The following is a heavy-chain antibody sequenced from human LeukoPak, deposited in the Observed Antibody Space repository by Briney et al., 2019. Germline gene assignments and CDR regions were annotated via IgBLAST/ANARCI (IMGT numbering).Heavy chain of an antibody. Sequence: SVKVSCKASGYTFTGYYIHWVRQAPGQGLEWMGWINPNSGGTNYAQRFQDWVTMTRDTSISTAYMELSRLRSDDTAMYYCARGRNYYDSSVYFDYWGQGTLVTVSS. J-gene: IGHJ4*02. CDR2: INPNSGGT. CDR3: ARGRNYYDSSVYFDY. CDR1: GYTFTGYY. D-gene: IGHD3-22*01. V-gene: IGHV1-2*04.